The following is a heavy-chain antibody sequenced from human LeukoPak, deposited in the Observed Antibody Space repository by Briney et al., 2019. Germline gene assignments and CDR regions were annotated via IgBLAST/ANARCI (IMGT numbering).Heavy chain of an antibody. CDR1: GGSFSGYY. J-gene: IGHJ5*02. CDR3: ARVMGSENWFDP. Sequence: SETLSLTCAVYGGSFSGYYWSWIRQPPGKGLEWIGEINHSGSTNYNPSLKSRVTISVDTSKNQFSLKLSSVTAADTAMYYCARVMGSENWFDPWGQGTLVTVSS. D-gene: IGHD2-8*01. V-gene: IGHV4-34*01. CDR2: INHSGST.